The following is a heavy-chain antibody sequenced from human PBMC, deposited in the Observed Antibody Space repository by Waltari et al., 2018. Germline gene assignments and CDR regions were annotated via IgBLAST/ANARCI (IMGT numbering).Heavy chain of an antibody. CDR3: AKSGAAAGFYRGYFDY. CDR2: ISGSGGST. J-gene: IGHJ4*02. Sequence: EVQLLESGGGLVQPGGSLRLSCAASGFTFSSYAMSWVRPAPGKGLEWVSAISGSGGSTYYADSVKGRFTISRDNSKNTLYLQMNSLRAEDTAVYYCAKSGAAAGFYRGYFDYWGQGTLVTVSS. CDR1: GFTFSSYA. D-gene: IGHD6-13*01. V-gene: IGHV3-23*01.